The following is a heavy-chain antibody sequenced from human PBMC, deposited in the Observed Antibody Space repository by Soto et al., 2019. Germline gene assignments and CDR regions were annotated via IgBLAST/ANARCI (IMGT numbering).Heavy chain of an antibody. D-gene: IGHD2-2*02. Sequence: PGGSLRLSCAASGFTVSSNYMSSVRQAPGKGLEWVSVIYSGGSTYYADSVKGRFTISRDNSKNTLYLQMNSLRAEDTAVYYCARYCSSTSCYNRWVRQDVWGKGTTVTVSS. CDR2: IYSGGST. CDR3: ARYCSSTSCYNRWVRQDV. CDR1: GFTVSSNY. J-gene: IGHJ6*04. V-gene: IGHV3-66*01.